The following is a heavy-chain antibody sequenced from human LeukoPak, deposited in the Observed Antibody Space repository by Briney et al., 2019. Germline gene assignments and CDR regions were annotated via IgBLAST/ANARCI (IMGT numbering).Heavy chain of an antibody. J-gene: IGHJ4*02. D-gene: IGHD3-3*01. CDR2: IKQDGSQE. Sequence: GGSLRLSCAASRFTLSTYWMSWVRQAPGEGLEWVAHIKQDGSQEYYVDSVKGRFTISRDSAKNSLYLQMNSLRAEDTAVYYCARGVPYDSWSGPHYSDYWGQGTLVTVSS. CDR1: RFTLSTYW. V-gene: IGHV3-7*01. CDR3: ARGVPYDSWSGPHYSDY.